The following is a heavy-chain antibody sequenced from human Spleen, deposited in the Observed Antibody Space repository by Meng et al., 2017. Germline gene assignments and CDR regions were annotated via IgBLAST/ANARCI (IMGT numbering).Heavy chain of an antibody. Sequence: QVQLQESGSGLVKPSQTLSLTCTVSGGSISSGDYYWSWIRQPPGRGLEWNGYIYYSGSTYYNPSLRGRVTISVDTSKNQFSLILTSVTAADTAVYFCARVETATTNPYFDYWGQGTLVTVSS. J-gene: IGHJ4*02. V-gene: IGHV4-30-4*01. D-gene: IGHD5-24*01. CDR3: ARVETATTNPYFDY. CDR2: IYYSGST. CDR1: GGSISSGDYY.